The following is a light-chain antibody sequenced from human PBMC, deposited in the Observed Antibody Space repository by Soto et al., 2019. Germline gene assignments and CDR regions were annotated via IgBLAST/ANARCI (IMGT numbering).Light chain of an antibody. CDR3: QTWGTGIVV. Sequence: QPVLTQSPSASASLGASVKLTCTQSSGHSSYAIAWHQQQPEKGPRYLMKLNSDGSHSKGDGIPDRFSGSSSGAERYLTISSLQSEDEADYYCQTWGTGIVVFGGGTKVTVL. CDR2: LNSDGSH. J-gene: IGLJ2*01. V-gene: IGLV4-69*01. CDR1: SGHSSYA.